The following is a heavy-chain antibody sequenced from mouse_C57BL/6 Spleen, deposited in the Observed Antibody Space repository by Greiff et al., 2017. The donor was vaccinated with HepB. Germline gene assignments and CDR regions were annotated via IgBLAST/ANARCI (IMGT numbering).Heavy chain of an antibody. CDR2: INPSNGGT. CDR3: ARGGYYGSTDY. J-gene: IGHJ2*01. D-gene: IGHD1-1*01. Sequence: QVQLKEPGTELVKPGASVKLSCKASGYTFTSYWMHWVKQRPGQGLEWIGNINPSNGGTNYNEKFKSKATLTVDKSSSTAYMQLSSLTSEDSAVYYCARGGYYGSTDYWGQGTTLTVSS. CDR1: GYTFTSYW. V-gene: IGHV1-53*01.